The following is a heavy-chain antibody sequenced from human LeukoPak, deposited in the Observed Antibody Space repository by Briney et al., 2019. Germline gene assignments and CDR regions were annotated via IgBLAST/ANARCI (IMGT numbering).Heavy chain of an antibody. CDR1: GLTFINFG. Sequence: GGSLRLPCAASGLTFINFGMTWVRQAPGKGLEWVSAISGSAVITFYADSAKGRFTISRDNSKNTLYLQMNSLRAEDTALYYCAKSRLSGINDAFDIWGQGTMVTVSS. D-gene: IGHD3-3*01. J-gene: IGHJ3*02. CDR3: AKSRLSGINDAFDI. V-gene: IGHV3-23*01. CDR2: ISGSAVIT.